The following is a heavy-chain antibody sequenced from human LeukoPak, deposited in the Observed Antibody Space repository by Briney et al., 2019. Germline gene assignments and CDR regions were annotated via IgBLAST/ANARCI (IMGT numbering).Heavy chain of an antibody. J-gene: IGHJ3*02. CDR1: GFTFSTYT. CDR2: ISYSSFYI. Sequence: GGSLRPSCAASGFTFSTYTMNWVRQAPGKGLEWVSSISYSSFYIYYADSVKGRFTISRDNAKNALYLQMSSLRAEDTAVYYCARDLYCSTTSCTDAFDIWGQGTKVTASS. CDR3: ARDLYCSTTSCTDAFDI. D-gene: IGHD2-2*01. V-gene: IGHV3-21*01.